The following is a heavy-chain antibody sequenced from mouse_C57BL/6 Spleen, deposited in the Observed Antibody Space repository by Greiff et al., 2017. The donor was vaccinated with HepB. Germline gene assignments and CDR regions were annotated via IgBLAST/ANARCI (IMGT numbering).Heavy chain of an antibody. V-gene: IGHV1-15*01. CDR2: IDPETGGT. J-gene: IGHJ4*01. D-gene: IGHD2-3*01. Sequence: QVHVKQSGAELVRPGASVTLSCKASGYTFTDYEMHWVKQTPVHGLEWIGAIDPETGGTAYNQKFKGKAILTADKSSSTAYMELRSLTSEDSAVYYCTSADGYYGYYAMDYWGQGTSVTVSS. CDR1: GYTFTDYE. CDR3: TSADGYYGYYAMDY.